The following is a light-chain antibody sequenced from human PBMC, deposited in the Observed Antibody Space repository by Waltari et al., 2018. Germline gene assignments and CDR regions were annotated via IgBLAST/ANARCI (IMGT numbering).Light chain of an antibody. V-gene: IGLV3-19*01. J-gene: IGLJ1*01. CDR2: GKN. Sequence: SSVLTQDPAVSVAVGQKVRITCHSDSLRAHNANGYHQKPGQAPLLVLYGKNNRPPGIPDRFSGSYSGNTASLTITGAQAEDEGAYYCNSRDSSGHPFVFGTGTKLTVL. CDR1: SLRAHN. CDR3: NSRDSSGHPFV.